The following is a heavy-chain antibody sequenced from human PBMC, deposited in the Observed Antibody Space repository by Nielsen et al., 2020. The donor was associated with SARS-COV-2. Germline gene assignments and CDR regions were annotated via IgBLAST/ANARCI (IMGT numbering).Heavy chain of an antibody. CDR3: AKRTAADTFQYFFYYGMDV. J-gene: IGHJ6*02. D-gene: IGHD6-25*01. V-gene: IGHV3-30*01. CDR2: VSYDGKNQ. CDR1: GFRFSYYA. Sequence: GGSLRFSCAASGFRFSYYAMHWVRQAPGKGLEWVGAVSYDGKNQHYADSVKGRFTISKDNSKNTLYLQMDSLRPDDTAVYYCAKRTAADTFQYFFYYGMDVWGQGTTVAVSS.